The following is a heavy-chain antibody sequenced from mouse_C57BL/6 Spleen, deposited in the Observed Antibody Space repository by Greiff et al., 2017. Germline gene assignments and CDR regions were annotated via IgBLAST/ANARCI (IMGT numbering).Heavy chain of an antibody. CDR3: ARRGSNSYYFDY. V-gene: IGHV1-81*01. CDR2: IYPRSGNT. CDR1: GYTFTSYG. J-gene: IGHJ2*01. Sequence: QVQLQQSGAELARPGASVKLSCKASGYTFTSYGISWVKQRTGQGLEWIGEIYPRSGNTYYNEKFKGKATLTADKSSSTAYMELRSLTSEDSAVYFCARRGSNSYYFDYWGHGTTLTVSS. D-gene: IGHD2-5*01.